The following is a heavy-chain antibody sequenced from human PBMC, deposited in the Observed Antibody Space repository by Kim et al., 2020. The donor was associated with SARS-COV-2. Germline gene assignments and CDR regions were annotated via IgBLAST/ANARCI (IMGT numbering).Heavy chain of an antibody. D-gene: IGHD3-22*01. J-gene: IGHJ3*01. CDR2: ISSSSSTI. CDR3: ARDSQYYYDNSGYGDAF. V-gene: IGHV3-48*04. Sequence: GGSLRLSCAASGFTFSSYNMNWVRQAPGKGLQWVSYISSSSSTIYYANSVKGRFTISRDNTKNSLYLQMNSLRAEDTAVYFCARDSQYYYDNSGYGDAF. CDR1: GFTFSSYN.